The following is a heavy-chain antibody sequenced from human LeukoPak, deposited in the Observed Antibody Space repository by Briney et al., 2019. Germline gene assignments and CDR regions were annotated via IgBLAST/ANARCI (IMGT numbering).Heavy chain of an antibody. CDR2: IRSSSSYI. Sequence: PAGSLRLSCAASGFTFSSYSMNWLRQAPGKGLEGVSSIRSSSSYIYYADSVKGRFTISRDNAKNSLYLQMNSLRAEDTAVYYCARTSSSWHIDYWGQGTPVTVSS. D-gene: IGHD6-13*01. V-gene: IGHV3-21*01. J-gene: IGHJ4*02. CDR3: ARTSSSWHIDY. CDR1: GFTFSSYS.